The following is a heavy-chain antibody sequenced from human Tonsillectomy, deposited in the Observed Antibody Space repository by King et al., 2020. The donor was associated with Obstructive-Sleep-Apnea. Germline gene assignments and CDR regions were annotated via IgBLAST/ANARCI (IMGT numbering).Heavy chain of an antibody. CDR2: ISYDGSNK. V-gene: IGHV3-30*04. D-gene: IGHD4-23*01. Sequence: VQLVESGGGVVQPGRSLRLSCAASGFTFSSYAMHWVRQAPGKGLEWVAVISYDGSNKYYADAVKGRFTISRDNSKNTLYLQMNSLRAEDTAVYYCARDARRGNSQEYYYYYGMDVWGQGTTVTVSS. J-gene: IGHJ6*02. CDR3: ARDARRGNSQEYYYYYGMDV. CDR1: GFTFSSYA.